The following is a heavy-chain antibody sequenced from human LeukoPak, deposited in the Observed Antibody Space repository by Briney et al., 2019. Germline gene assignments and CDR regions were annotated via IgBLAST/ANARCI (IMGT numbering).Heavy chain of an antibody. CDR2: ISGSGGST. CDR3: AKQTGVTWNYVPLFDY. D-gene: IGHD1-7*01. V-gene: IGHV3-23*01. Sequence: GGSLRLSCAASGFTFSSYAMSWVRQAPGKGLEWVSAISGSGGSTYYADSVKGRFTISSDNSKNTLYLQMNSLRAEDTAVYYCAKQTGVTWNYVPLFDYWGQGTLVTVSS. CDR1: GFTFSSYA. J-gene: IGHJ4*02.